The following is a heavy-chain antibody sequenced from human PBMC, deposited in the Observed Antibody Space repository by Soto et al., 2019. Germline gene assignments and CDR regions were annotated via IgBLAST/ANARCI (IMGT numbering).Heavy chain of an antibody. V-gene: IGHV1-3*01. CDR2: INAGNGNT. Sequence: ASVKVSCKASGYTFTSYAMHWVRQAPGQRLEWMGWINAGNGNTKYSQKFQGRVTITRDTSASTAYMELSSLRSEDTAVYYCARESYYYDSSGYHWSWIDPWGQGTLVTVSS. CDR1: GYTFTSYA. CDR3: ARESYYYDSSGYHWSWIDP. D-gene: IGHD3-22*01. J-gene: IGHJ5*02.